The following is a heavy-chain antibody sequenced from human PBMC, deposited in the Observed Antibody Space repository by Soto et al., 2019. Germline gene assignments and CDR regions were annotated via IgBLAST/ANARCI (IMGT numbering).Heavy chain of an antibody. CDR1: GGTFSSYT. V-gene: IGHV1-69*02. J-gene: IGHJ3*02. CDR2: IIPILGIA. CDR3: ASFMVRGVFGHDAFDI. Sequence: SVKVSCKASGGTFSSYTISWVRQAPGQGLEWMGRIIPILGIANYAQKFQGRVTITADKSTSTAYMELSSLRSEDTAVYYCASFMVRGVFGHDAFDIWGQGTMVTVSS. D-gene: IGHD3-10*01.